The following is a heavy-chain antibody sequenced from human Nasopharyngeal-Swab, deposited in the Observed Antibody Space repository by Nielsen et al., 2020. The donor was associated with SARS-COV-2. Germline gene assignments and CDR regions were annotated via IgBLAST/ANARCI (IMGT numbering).Heavy chain of an antibody. D-gene: IGHD3-16*02. J-gene: IGHJ5*02. Sequence: WIRQPPGKGLEWVGFIRSKAYGGTTEYAASVKGRFTIPRDDSKSIAYLQMNSLKTEDTAVYYCTRSYDYVWGSYRKSWGQGTLVTVSS. CDR2: IRSKAYGGTT. CDR3: TRSYDYVWGSYRKS. V-gene: IGHV3-49*02.